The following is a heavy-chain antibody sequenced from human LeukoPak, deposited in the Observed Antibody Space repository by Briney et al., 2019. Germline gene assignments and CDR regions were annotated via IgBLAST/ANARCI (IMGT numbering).Heavy chain of an antibody. V-gene: IGHV4-59*08. Sequence: PSETLSLTCTVSGGSISSYYWSWIRQPPGKGLEWIGYIYYSGSTNYNPSLKSRVTISVDTSKNQFSLKLSSVTAADTAVYYCARRLSRSYIDYWGQGTLVTVSS. CDR3: ARRLSRSYIDY. CDR2: IYYSGST. CDR1: GGSISSYY. J-gene: IGHJ4*02. D-gene: IGHD2-2*01.